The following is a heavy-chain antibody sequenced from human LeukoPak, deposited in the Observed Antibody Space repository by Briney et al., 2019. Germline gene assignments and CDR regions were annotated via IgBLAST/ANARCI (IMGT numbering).Heavy chain of an antibody. J-gene: IGHJ4*02. Sequence: GGSLRLSCAASGFTFSSYSMNWVRQAPGKGLEWVANIKQDGSEKYYVDSVKGRFTISRDNAKNSLYLQMNSLRAEDTAVYYCARVLQDYYGSGSYYLFDYWGQGTLVTVSS. CDR3: ARVLQDYYGSGSYYLFDY. V-gene: IGHV3-7*01. CDR2: IKQDGSEK. D-gene: IGHD3-10*01. CDR1: GFTFSSYS.